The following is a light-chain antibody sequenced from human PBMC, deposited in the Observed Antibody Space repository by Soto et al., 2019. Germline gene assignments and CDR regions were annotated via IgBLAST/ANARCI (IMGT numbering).Light chain of an antibody. CDR3: QQRSNWPLT. CDR2: DAS. J-gene: IGKJ4*01. V-gene: IGKV3-11*01. CDR1: QSVSSY. Sequence: EIVLTQSPATLSLSPGERATLSCRASQSVSSYLAWYQQKPGQAPRLLISDASNRAPGIPARFSGSGSGTDFTLTISSLEPEDFAVYYCQQRSNWPLTFGGGTKVDI.